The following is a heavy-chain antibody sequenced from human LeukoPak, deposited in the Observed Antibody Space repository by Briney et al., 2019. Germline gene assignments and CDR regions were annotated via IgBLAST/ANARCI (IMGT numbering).Heavy chain of an antibody. J-gene: IGHJ4*02. D-gene: IGHD3-10*01. CDR2: IHYSGST. V-gene: IGHV4-59*08. CDR1: GGSISSYY. CDR3: ATLMGDYYGSGSYSVDY. Sequence: SETLSLTCNVSGGSISSYYWSWIRQPPGKGLEWIGYIHYSGSTNYNPSLKSRVTISVDTSKNQFSLKLSSVTAADTAVYYCATLMGDYYGSGSYSVDYWGQGTLVTVSS.